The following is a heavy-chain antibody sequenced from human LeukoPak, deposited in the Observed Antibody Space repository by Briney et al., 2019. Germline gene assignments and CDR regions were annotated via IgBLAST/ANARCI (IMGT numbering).Heavy chain of an antibody. V-gene: IGHV4-39*01. D-gene: IGHD1-26*01. J-gene: IGHJ4*02. CDR3: ARQVYRIQWDPYSGSYHRKAHSDY. CDR2: IFYSGST. Sequence: SETLSLTCTVSGGSIGSGPYYWGWIRQPPGKGLEWIGSIFYSGSTNYNPSLKSRVTISVDTSKNQFSLKLNSMTAADTAVYYCARQVYRIQWDPYSGSYHRKAHSDYWGQGTLVTVSS. CDR1: GGSIGSGPYY.